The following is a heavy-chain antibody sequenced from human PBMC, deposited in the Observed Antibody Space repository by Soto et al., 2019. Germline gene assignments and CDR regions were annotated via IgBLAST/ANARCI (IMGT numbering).Heavy chain of an antibody. J-gene: IGHJ4*02. Sequence: EVQLVESGGGLVEPGGSLRLSCATSGFSFSSSDMTWVRQAPGKGLEYVSSINYSGRYMFYAGSLRGRFTVSRDNAKSSLYLQTNSLRAEDAAVYYCARKSSSDSTGYDYFDDWGQGTLVTVSS. V-gene: IGHV3-21*06. D-gene: IGHD3-22*01. CDR3: ARKSSSDSTGYDYFDD. CDR2: INYSGRYM. CDR1: GFSFSSSD.